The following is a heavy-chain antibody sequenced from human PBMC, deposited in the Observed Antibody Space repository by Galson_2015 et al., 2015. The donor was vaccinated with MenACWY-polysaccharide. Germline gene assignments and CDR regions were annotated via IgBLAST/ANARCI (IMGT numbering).Heavy chain of an antibody. D-gene: IGHD3-16*01. V-gene: IGHV3-7*01. Sequence: SLRLSCAASGFTFSSYWMSWVRQAPGKGLEWVANIRQDGSDKYYVDSVKGRFTISRDNAKNSLYLQMNSLRADDTAVYYCARDGGSAVPFDYWGQGTLVTVSS. J-gene: IGHJ4*02. CDR2: IRQDGSDK. CDR3: ARDGGSAVPFDY. CDR1: GFTFSSYW.